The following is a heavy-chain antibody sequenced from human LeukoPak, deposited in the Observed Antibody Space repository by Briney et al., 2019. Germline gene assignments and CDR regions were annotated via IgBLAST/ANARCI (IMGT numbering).Heavy chain of an antibody. CDR3: TRSYCSGGSCYRTDAFDI. J-gene: IGHJ3*02. Sequence: PGGSLRLSCTASGFTFGDYAMSWFRQAPGKGLEWVGFIRSKAYGGTTEYAASAKGRFTISRDDSKSIAYLQMNSLKTEDTAVYYCTRSYCSGGSCYRTDAFDIWGQGTMVTVSS. CDR1: GFTFGDYA. CDR2: IRSKAYGGTT. V-gene: IGHV3-49*03. D-gene: IGHD2-15*01.